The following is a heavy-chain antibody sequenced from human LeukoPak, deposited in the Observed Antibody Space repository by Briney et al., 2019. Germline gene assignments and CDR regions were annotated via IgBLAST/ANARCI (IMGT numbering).Heavy chain of an antibody. CDR3: AREKAAAGTNFDY. D-gene: IGHD6-13*01. J-gene: IGHJ4*02. V-gene: IGHV3-21*01. CDR1: GFTFSSYA. Sequence: GGSLRLSCAASGFTFSSYATNWVRQAPGKGLEWVSSISSSSSYIYYADSVKGRFTISRDNAKNSLCLQMNSLRAEDTAVYYCAREKAAAGTNFDYWGQGTLVTVSS. CDR2: ISSSSSYI.